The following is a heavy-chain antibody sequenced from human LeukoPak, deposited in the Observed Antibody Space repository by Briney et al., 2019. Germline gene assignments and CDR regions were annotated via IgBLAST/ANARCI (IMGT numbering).Heavy chain of an antibody. J-gene: IGHJ4*02. V-gene: IGHV3-9*01. CDR3: AKSIGYYYGSSGYYYFDY. Sequence: SLSLSCAASGFTFDDYAMHWVRQAPGKGLEWVSGISWNSGSIGYADSVKGRFTISRDNAKNSLYLQMNSLRAEDTALYYCAKSIGYYYGSSGYYYFDYWGQGTLVTVSS. CDR1: GFTFDDYA. CDR2: ISWNSGSI. D-gene: IGHD3-22*01.